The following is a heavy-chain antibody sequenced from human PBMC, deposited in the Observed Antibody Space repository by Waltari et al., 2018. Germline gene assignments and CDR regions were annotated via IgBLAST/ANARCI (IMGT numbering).Heavy chain of an antibody. Sequence: EVQVVESGGGLVQPGGSLRLSCAASGFTFSNYWMTWVRRAPGKGLEWVANINQDGNWLNDVDSVRGRFTISRDNAKNSMFLQMNSLRAEDTAVYYCARVPLPWYLDYWGQGTLVTVSS. CDR1: GFTFSNYW. CDR2: INQDGNWL. CDR3: ARVPLPWYLDY. J-gene: IGHJ4*02. V-gene: IGHV3-7*01.